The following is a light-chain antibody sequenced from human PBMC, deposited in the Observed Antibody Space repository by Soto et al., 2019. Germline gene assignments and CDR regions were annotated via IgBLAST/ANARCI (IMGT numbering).Light chain of an antibody. CDR2: SND. CDR1: TSNIGTNT. CDR3: SSYTSGSTLV. Sequence: QSVLTQSPSASGTPGQRVSISCSGSTSNIGTNTVSWYQHVPGTAPKLLIYSNDQRPSAVPGRFSGSKSGTSASLAISGLQAEDEADYYCSSYTSGSTLVFGGGTKLTVL. V-gene: IGLV1-44*01. J-gene: IGLJ2*01.